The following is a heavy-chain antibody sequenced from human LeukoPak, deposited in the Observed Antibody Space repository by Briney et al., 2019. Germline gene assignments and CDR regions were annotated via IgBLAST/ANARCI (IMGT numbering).Heavy chain of an antibody. Sequence: GGSLRLSCAASGFTFSSYAMSWVRQAPGKGLEWASAISGSGGSTYYAASVKGRFTISRDNSKNTLYLQMNSLRAEDTAVYYCARGPQMTTVITHFDSWGQGTLVTVSS. D-gene: IGHD4-23*01. CDR3: ARGPQMTTVITHFDS. J-gene: IGHJ4*02. CDR2: ISGSGGST. CDR1: GFTFSSYA. V-gene: IGHV3-23*01.